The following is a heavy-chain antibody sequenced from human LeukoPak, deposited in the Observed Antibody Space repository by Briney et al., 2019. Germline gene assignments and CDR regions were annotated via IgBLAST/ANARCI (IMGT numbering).Heavy chain of an antibody. CDR1: GFTVSSNY. Sequence: GGSLRLSCAASGFTVSSNYMSWVRQAPGKGLEWVSVIYSGGSTYYADSVKGRFTISRDNSKNTLYLQMNSLRAEDTAVYYCAREEYYYHYGMDVWGQGTTVIVSS. J-gene: IGHJ6*02. CDR2: IYSGGST. V-gene: IGHV3-53*01. CDR3: AREEYYYHYGMDV.